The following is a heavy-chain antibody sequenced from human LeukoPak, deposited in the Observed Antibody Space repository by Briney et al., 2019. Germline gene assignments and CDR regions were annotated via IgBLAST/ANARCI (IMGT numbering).Heavy chain of an antibody. Sequence: PGGSLRLSCAASGFTFEDYDMNWVRQAPGKGLEWVSGISWNGGGTGYADSVEGRFTISRDNAKNSLYLQMNSLRAEDTALYHCARGVSGSSGWYPDYWGQGTLVTVSS. D-gene: IGHD6-19*01. CDR1: GFTFEDYD. V-gene: IGHV3-20*01. CDR3: ARGVSGSSGWYPDY. CDR2: ISWNGGGT. J-gene: IGHJ4*02.